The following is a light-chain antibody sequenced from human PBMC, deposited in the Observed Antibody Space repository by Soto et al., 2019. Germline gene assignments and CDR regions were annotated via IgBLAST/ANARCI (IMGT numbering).Light chain of an antibody. CDR3: SSYTTSSTPVV. V-gene: IGLV2-14*01. Sequence: ALTQPASVSGSPGQSITISCTGTSSDVGGYNYVSWYQQHPGKGPKLMIYEVSNRPSGVSNRFSGSKSGNTASLTISGLQAEDEADYYCSSYTTSSTPVVFGGGTKLTVL. J-gene: IGLJ2*01. CDR1: SSDVGGYNY. CDR2: EVS.